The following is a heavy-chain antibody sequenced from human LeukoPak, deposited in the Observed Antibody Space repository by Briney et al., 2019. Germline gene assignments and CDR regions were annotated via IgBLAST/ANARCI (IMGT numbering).Heavy chain of an antibody. V-gene: IGHV4-39*07. CDR1: GGSISSTSYY. Sequence: SETLSLTCTVSGGSISSTSYYWGWIRQPPGRGLEWIGSIYYSGRTYYNPSLKSRVTISVDTSKNQFSLKLNSVTAADTAVYYCARILYSNNIDYWGQGTLVTVSS. J-gene: IGHJ4*02. D-gene: IGHD2/OR15-2a*01. CDR3: ARILYSNNIDY. CDR2: IYYSGRT.